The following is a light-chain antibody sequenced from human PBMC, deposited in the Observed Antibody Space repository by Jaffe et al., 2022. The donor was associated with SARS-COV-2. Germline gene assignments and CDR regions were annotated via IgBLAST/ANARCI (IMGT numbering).Light chain of an antibody. CDR2: GAS. CDR1: QSVSSY. Sequence: DIVLTQSPGTLSLSPGERATLSCRASQSVSSYLAWYQQKPGQAPRLLIYGASSRATGIPDRFSGSGSGTDFTLTISRLEPEDFAVYYCQQYGRSPLTFGGGTKVEIK. V-gene: IGKV3-20*01. J-gene: IGKJ4*01. CDR3: QQYGRSPLT.